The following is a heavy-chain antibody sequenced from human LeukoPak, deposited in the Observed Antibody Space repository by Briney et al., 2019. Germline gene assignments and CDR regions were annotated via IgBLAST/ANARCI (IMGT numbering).Heavy chain of an antibody. J-gene: IGHJ6*02. V-gene: IGHV3-30-3*01. CDR2: ISSDGNNQ. Sequence: GGSLRLSCAASGFSFSSYAIHWVRQAPGKGLEWVAVISSDGNNQHYADSVRGRFTISRDKSKNTLSVQMSSLRPEDTAVYYCARGGIQHFGLDVWGQGTTVTVSS. CDR3: ARGGIQHFGLDV. CDR1: GFSFSSYA. D-gene: IGHD3-3*02.